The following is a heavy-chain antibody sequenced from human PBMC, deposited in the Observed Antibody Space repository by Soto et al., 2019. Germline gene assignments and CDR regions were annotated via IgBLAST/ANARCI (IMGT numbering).Heavy chain of an antibody. CDR3: ARGLNSNWFDP. D-gene: IGHD1-26*01. Sequence: SQTLSLTCAISGDSVSTTNTARNWIRQSPSRGLEWLGRAYYRSKWYNDYAESVESRITINPDTSKNQFSLQLNSVTPEDTAVYYCARGLNSNWFDPWGQGTLVTVSS. V-gene: IGHV6-1*01. CDR2: AYYRSKWYN. J-gene: IGHJ5*02. CDR1: GDSVSTTNTA.